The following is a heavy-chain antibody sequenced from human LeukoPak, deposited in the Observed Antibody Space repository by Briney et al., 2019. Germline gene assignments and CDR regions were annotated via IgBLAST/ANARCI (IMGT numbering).Heavy chain of an antibody. J-gene: IGHJ5*02. Sequence: ASVKVSCKTSGYSFTSYNLHWVRQAPGQRLEWMGIINPSGGNTNYAQKFQGRVTMTRDTSTSTVYTELSSLKSEDTAVYYCVQLEYLSSSWFDPWGQGTLVTVSS. V-gene: IGHV1-46*01. CDR2: INPSGGNT. D-gene: IGHD6-13*01. CDR3: VQLEYLSSSWFDP. CDR1: GYSFTSYN.